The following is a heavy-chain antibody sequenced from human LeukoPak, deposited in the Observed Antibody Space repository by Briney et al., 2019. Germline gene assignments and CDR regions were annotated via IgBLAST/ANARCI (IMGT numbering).Heavy chain of an antibody. J-gene: IGHJ4*02. CDR2: ISYDSNKK. D-gene: IGHD5-12*01. CDR3: AKGVYTGSAYFDY. V-gene: IGHV3-30*18. Sequence: PGGSLRLSCAASGFTFSSFGIHWVRQAPGKGLDWVAAISYDSNKKYYADSVQGRFTISRDNSKNTLYLQMNSLRAEDTAVYYCAKGVYTGSAYFDYWGQGTLVTVSS. CDR1: GFTFSSFG.